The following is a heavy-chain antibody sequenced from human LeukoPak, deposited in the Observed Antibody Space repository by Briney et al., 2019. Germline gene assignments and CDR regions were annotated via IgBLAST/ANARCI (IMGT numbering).Heavy chain of an antibody. CDR2: IGDNSRSI. CDR3: AREFGENFDY. Sequence: GGSLRLSCAASGFTFTSYNMNWVRQAPGKGLEWVSSIGDNSRSIYYADSVKGRFTISRDNAKSSLYLQMNSLRAEDTAVYYCAREFGENFDYWGQGTLVTVSS. J-gene: IGHJ4*02. CDR1: GFTFTSYN. V-gene: IGHV3-21*01. D-gene: IGHD3-10*01.